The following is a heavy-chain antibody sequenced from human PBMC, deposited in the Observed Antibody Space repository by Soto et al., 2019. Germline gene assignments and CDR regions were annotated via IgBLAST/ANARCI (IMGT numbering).Heavy chain of an antibody. CDR2: SIPIFGTA. CDR1: GGTFNNYP. CDR3: ARGRGYSGDDHYYYFDMDV. V-gene: IGHV1-69*13. Sequence: GASVNVSCKASGGTFNNYPITWVRQAPGQGLEWMGGSIPIFGTANYAQKFQGRVTISVDESTSTAYMELSSLRSEDTAVYYCARGRGYSGDDHYYYFDMDVWGQGTTVTSP. D-gene: IGHD5-12*01. J-gene: IGHJ6*02.